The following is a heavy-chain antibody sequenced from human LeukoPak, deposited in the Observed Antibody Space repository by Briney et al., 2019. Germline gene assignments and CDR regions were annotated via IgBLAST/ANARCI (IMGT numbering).Heavy chain of an antibody. Sequence: KPSETLSLTCTVAGGSISSSSYYWGWIRQPPGKGLEWIGSIYYSGSTYYNPSLKSRVTISVDTSKNQFSLKLSSVTAADTAVYDCALYVDTAMVTGDFDYWGQGTLVTVSS. CDR1: GGSISSSSYY. V-gene: IGHV4-39*07. CDR3: ALYVDTAMVTGDFDY. CDR2: IYYSGST. D-gene: IGHD5-18*01. J-gene: IGHJ4*02.